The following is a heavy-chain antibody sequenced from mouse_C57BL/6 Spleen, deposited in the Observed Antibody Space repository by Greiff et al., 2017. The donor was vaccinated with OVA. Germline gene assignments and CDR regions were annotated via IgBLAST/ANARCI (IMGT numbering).Heavy chain of an antibody. Sequence: VQLQQPGAELVKPGASVKVSCKASGYTFTSYWMHWVKQRPGQGLEWIGRIHPSDSDTNYNQKFKGKATLTVDKSSSTAYMQLSSLTSEDSAVYYCAQMYYYGSSYGAYWGQGTLVTVSA. J-gene: IGHJ3*01. CDR2: IHPSDSDT. V-gene: IGHV1-74*01. CDR3: AQMYYYGSSYGAY. D-gene: IGHD1-1*01. CDR1: GYTFTSYW.